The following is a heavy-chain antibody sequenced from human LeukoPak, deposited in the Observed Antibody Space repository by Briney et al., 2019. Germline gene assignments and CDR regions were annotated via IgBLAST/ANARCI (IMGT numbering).Heavy chain of an antibody. CDR1: GGSISSSSYY. D-gene: IGHD6-13*01. J-gene: IGHJ4*02. Sequence: SETLSLTCTVSGGSISSSSYYWGWIRQPPGKGLEWIGSIYYSGSTYYNPSLKSRVTISVDTSKNQFSLKLSSVTAADTAVYYCGRHGYSSSWLDYWGQGTLVTVSS. CDR3: GRHGYSSSWLDY. V-gene: IGHV4-39*01. CDR2: IYYSGST.